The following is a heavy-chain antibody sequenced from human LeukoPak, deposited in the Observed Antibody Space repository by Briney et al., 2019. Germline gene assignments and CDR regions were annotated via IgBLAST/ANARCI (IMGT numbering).Heavy chain of an antibody. CDR2: IYYSGST. V-gene: IGHV4-39*01. D-gene: IGHD6-6*01. CDR1: GGSISSSSYY. CDR3: ARHLGFARNGGLFDY. J-gene: IGHJ4*02. Sequence: SETLSLTCTVSGGSISSSSYYWGWIRQPPGKGLEWIGSIYYSGSTYYNPSLKSRVTISVDTSKNQFSLKLSSVTAADTAVYYCARHLGFARNGGLFDYWGQGTLVTVSS.